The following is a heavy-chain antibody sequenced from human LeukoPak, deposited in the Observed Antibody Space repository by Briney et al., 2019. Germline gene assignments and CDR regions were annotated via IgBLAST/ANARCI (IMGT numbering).Heavy chain of an antibody. CDR3: AKRGVVIRVILVGFHKEAYYFES. CDR2: ISDSGGST. CDR1: GITLSNYG. D-gene: IGHD3/OR15-3a*01. Sequence: GGSLRLSCAVSGITLSNYGMSWVRQAPGKGLEWVAGISDSGGSTEYADSVKGRFTIARDNRKNTLYLQMNSLRAEDTAVYFCAKRGVVIRVILVGFHKEAYYFESWGQGALVTVSS. J-gene: IGHJ4*02. V-gene: IGHV3-23*01.